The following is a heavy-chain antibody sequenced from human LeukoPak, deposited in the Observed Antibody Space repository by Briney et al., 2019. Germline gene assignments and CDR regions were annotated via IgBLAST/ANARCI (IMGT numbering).Heavy chain of an antibody. D-gene: IGHD2-2*01. Sequence: GGSLRLSCTASGFTPNRHWMSWVRQAPGKGLEWVSGISWNSGSIGYADSVKGRFTISRDNAKNTLYLQMNSLRAEDTAVYYCAKDGSGYCSSTSCPRAGWFDPWGQGTLVTVSS. CDR3: AKDGSGYCSSTSCPRAGWFDP. V-gene: IGHV3-9*02. CDR1: GFTPNRHW. CDR2: ISWNSGSI. J-gene: IGHJ5*02.